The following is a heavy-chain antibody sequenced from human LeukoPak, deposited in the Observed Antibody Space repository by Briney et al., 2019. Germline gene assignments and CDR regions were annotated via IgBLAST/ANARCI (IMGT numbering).Heavy chain of an antibody. CDR3: ARIHSNSFDY. Sequence: GESLKISCKGSGYSFNSYWIGWVRQMPGKGLECMGIIYPGGSDTRYSPSFQGQVTISADKSISTAYLQWSSLKASDTAMYYCARIHSNSFDYWGQGTLVTVSS. CDR1: GYSFNSYW. CDR2: IYPGGSDT. V-gene: IGHV5-51*01. J-gene: IGHJ4*02. D-gene: IGHD4-11*01.